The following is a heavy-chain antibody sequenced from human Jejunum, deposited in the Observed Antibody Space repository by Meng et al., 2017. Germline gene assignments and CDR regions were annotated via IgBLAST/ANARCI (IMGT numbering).Heavy chain of an antibody. J-gene: IGHJ4*02. D-gene: IGHD5-12*01. Sequence: QVQLGQSGPGLVKPSGTLSLTCAVSGGSITTDWWNWVRQPPGKGLEWIGEIWHSGASNYNPSLRSRVTISVDKSKNQLSLELASLTAADTAVYYCARGATGTRPFDYWGQGTLVTVSS. V-gene: IGHV4-4*02. CDR3: ARGATGTRPFDY. CDR2: IWHSGAS. CDR1: GGSITTDW.